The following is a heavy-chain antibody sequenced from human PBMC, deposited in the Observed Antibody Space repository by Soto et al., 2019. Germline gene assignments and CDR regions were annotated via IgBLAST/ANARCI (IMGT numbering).Heavy chain of an antibody. Sequence: EVQLVESGGGLVQPGGSLRLSCAASGFTFSSYSMNWVRQAPGKGLEWVSYISSSSSTIYYADSVKGRFTISRDNAKNSLYLQMNSLRDEDTAVYYCARDSSSIVVGPAAIGHFDYWGQGTLVTVSS. CDR3: ARDSSSIVVGPAAIGHFDY. CDR2: ISSSSSTI. CDR1: GFTFSSYS. V-gene: IGHV3-48*02. D-gene: IGHD2-2*02. J-gene: IGHJ4*02.